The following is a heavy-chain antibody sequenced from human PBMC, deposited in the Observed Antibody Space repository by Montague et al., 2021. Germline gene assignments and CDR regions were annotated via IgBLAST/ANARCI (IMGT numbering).Heavy chain of an antibody. Sequence: SLRLSCAASGFPFSSYAMSWVRQAPGKGLKWVSSITSGGSTYYADSVTGRFTISSDNSKNTLYLQMISLRAEATAVYYCTKDQDDYGDYVYCVDTWGQGTLVTVSS. CDR3: TKDQDDYGDYVYCVDT. D-gene: IGHD4-17*01. CDR1: GFPFSSYA. J-gene: IGHJ5*02. V-gene: IGHV3-23*01. CDR2: ITSGGST.